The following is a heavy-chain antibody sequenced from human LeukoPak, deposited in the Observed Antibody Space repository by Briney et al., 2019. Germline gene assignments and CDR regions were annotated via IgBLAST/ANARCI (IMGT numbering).Heavy chain of an antibody. J-gene: IGHJ2*01. CDR2: ISGSGGST. V-gene: IGHV3-23*01. CDR3: AKPASVVAASYWYFDL. CDR1: GFTLSSYA. Sequence: GGSLRLSCAASGFTLSSYAMSWVRQAPGKGLEWVSAISGSGGSTYYADSVKGRFTISRDNSKNTLYLQMNSLRAEDTAVYYCAKPASVVAASYWYFDLWGRGTLVTVSS. D-gene: IGHD2-15*01.